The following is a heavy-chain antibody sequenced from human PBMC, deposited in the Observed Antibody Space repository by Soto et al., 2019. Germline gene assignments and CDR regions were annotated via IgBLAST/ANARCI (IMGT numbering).Heavy chain of an antibody. CDR2: IYYSGST. Sequence: TSETLSLTCTVSGGSVSSGSYYWSWIRQPPGKGLEWIGYIYYSGSTNYNPSLKSRVTISVDTSKNQFSLKLSSVTAADTAVYYCARLGGFALQRYYYGMDVWGQGTTVTVSS. D-gene: IGHD3-16*01. J-gene: IGHJ6*02. CDR1: GGSVSSGSYY. V-gene: IGHV4-61*01. CDR3: ARLGGFALQRYYYGMDV.